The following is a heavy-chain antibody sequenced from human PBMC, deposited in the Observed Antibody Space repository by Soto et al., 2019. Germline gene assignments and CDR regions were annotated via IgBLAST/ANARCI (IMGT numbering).Heavy chain of an antibody. Sequence: GASVKVSCKASGYTFTGYYMHWVRQAPGQGLEWMGWINPNSGGTNYAQKFQGRVTMTRDTSISTAYMELSSLRSEDTAAYYCARERGYSGYDPYFNWFDPWGQGTLVTVSS. CDR3: ARERGYSGYDPYFNWFDP. J-gene: IGHJ5*02. CDR2: INPNSGGT. CDR1: GYTFTGYY. D-gene: IGHD5-12*01. V-gene: IGHV1-2*02.